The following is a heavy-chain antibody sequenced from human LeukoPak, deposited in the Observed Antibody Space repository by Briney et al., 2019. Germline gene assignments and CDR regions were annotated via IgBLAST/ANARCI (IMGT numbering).Heavy chain of an antibody. CDR2: INHSGST. Sequence: SETLSLTCAVDGGSFSGYYWSLIRQPLGKGLEWIGEINHSGSTNYNPSLKSRVTISVDTSKNQFSLKLSSVTAADTAVYYCARGPAGDGAFDIWGQGTMVTVSS. CDR3: ARGPAGDGAFDI. J-gene: IGHJ3*02. D-gene: IGHD6-19*01. CDR1: GGSFSGYY. V-gene: IGHV4-34*01.